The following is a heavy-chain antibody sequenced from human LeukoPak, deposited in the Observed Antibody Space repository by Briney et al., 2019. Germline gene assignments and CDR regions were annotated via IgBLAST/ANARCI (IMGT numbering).Heavy chain of an antibody. CDR2: ISAYNGNT. V-gene: IGHV1-18*01. Sequence: RASVKVSCKASGYTFTSYGISWVRQAPGQGLEWMGWISAYNGNTNYAQKLQGRVTMTTDTSTSTAYMELRSLRSDDTAVYYCAADLHGYNADAFDIWGQGTMVTVSS. CDR1: GYTFTSYG. D-gene: IGHD5-24*01. CDR3: AADLHGYNADAFDI. J-gene: IGHJ3*02.